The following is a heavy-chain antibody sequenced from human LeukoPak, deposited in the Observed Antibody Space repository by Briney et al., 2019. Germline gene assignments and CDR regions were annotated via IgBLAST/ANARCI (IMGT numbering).Heavy chain of an antibody. CDR2: IYYSGST. CDR3: ARAKVPPQYYYDSSGYFYYFDY. J-gene: IGHJ4*02. Sequence: SETLSLTCTVSGGSISSSSYYWGWIRQPPGKGLEWIGSIYYSGSTYYNPSLKSRVTISVDTSKNQFSLKLSSVTAADTAVYYCARAKVPPQYYYDSSGYFYYFDYWGQGTLVTVSS. CDR1: GGSISSSSYY. V-gene: IGHV4-39*07. D-gene: IGHD3-22*01.